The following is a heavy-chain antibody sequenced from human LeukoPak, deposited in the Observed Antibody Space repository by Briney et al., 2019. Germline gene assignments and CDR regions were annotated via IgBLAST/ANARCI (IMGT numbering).Heavy chain of an antibody. J-gene: IGHJ4*02. CDR1: GFTFSSYS. D-gene: IGHD6-19*01. CDR3: ARDLGYSSGWPFDY. V-gene: IGHV3-48*04. CDR2: ISSSSSTI. Sequence: GGSLRLSCAASGFTFSSYSMNWVRQAPGKRLEWVSYISSSSSTIYYADSVKGRFTISRDNAKNSLYLQMNSLRAEDTAVYYCARDLGYSSGWPFDYWGQGTLVTVTS.